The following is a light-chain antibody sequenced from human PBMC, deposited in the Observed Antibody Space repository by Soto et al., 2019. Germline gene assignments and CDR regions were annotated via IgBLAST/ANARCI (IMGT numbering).Light chain of an antibody. V-gene: IGKV3-11*01. CDR2: DAS. J-gene: IGKJ3*01. CDR3: QQRSSRPPEFS. Sequence: EIVLTQSPATLSLSPGERATLSCRASQTVITSVAWYQQKPGQAPRLLIYDASHRDTGTPARFSGSGSGTDFPLTISSLDPEDFAFYYCQQRSSRPPEFSFGPGTKVDVK. CDR1: QTVITS.